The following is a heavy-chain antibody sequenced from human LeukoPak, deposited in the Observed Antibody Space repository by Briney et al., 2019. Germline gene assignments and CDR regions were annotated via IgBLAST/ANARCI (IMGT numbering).Heavy chain of an antibody. CDR3: ARDGRISPYSGMDV. Sequence: PSETLSLTCNVSGDSISYYYWSWIRQPPGKGLEWIGYIYYSGSTDYNPYLKSRVSISVDTSKNQFSLKLNSVTPADTAVYYCARDGRISPYSGMDVWGQGTTVTVSS. D-gene: IGHD1-26*01. CDR2: IYYSGST. CDR1: GDSISYYY. V-gene: IGHV4-59*01. J-gene: IGHJ6*02.